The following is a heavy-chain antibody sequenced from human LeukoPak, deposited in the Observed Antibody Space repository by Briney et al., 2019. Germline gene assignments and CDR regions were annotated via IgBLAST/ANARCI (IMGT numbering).Heavy chain of an antibody. CDR2: IHPGDSDT. CDR3: ARGGVGGYASDAFDI. J-gene: IGHJ3*02. Sequence: GESLKISCKGSGYSFTSYWIGWVRQMPGKGLEWMGIIHPGDSDTRYSPSFQGQVTISADKSISTAYLQWSSLKASDTAMYYCARGGVGGYASDAFDIWGQGTMVTVSS. D-gene: IGHD5-12*01. V-gene: IGHV5-51*01. CDR1: GYSFTSYW.